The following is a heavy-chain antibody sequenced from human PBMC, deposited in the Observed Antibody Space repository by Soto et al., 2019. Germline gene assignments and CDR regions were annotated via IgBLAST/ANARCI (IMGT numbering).Heavy chain of an antibody. CDR1: GFPLSDSA. Sequence: EVQLVESGGGLVQPGGSLKLACLASGFPLSDSAIHWVRKASGKGLEWVGRIRSKTNNYAPRYGSPVRGRFTLSSNDSKNKAYLQMNDLESEDVAVYYCTGHAGCQVGPSFYNYFMDVWGEGTTVSV. D-gene: IGHD1-1*01. J-gene: IGHJ6*03. V-gene: IGHV3-73*01. CDR2: IRSKTNNYAP. CDR3: TGHAGCQVGPSFYNYFMDV.